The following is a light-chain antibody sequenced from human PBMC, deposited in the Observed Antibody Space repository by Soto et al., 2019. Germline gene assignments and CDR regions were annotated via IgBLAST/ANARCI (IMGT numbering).Light chain of an antibody. CDR3: SSYASSSTSVV. J-gene: IGLJ2*01. CDR1: SSDVGGYNY. V-gene: IGLV2-14*01. CDR2: EVS. Sequence: QAASVSGSPGQSITISCTGTSSDVGGYNYVSWYQQYPGKAPKLMIYEVSNRPSGVSNRFSGSKSGSTASLTISGLQAEDEADYYCSSYASSSTSVVFGGGTKLTVL.